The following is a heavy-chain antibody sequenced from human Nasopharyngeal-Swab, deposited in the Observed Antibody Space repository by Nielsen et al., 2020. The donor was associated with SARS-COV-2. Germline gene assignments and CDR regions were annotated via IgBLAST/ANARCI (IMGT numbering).Heavy chain of an antibody. J-gene: IGHJ5*02. V-gene: IGHV5-10-1*01. CDR3: ARHWSDPGNWFDP. CDR2: IDPSDSYT. CDR1: GYSFTSYW. Sequence: GASLQISCKGSGYSFTSYWISWDRQMPGKGLEWMGRIDPSDSYTNYSPSFQGHVTISADKSISTAYLQWSSLKASDTAMYYCARHWSDPGNWFDPWGQGTLVTVSS.